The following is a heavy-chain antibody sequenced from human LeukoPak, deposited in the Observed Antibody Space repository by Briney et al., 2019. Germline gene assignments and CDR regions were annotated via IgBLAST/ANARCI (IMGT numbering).Heavy chain of an antibody. V-gene: IGHV4-59*08. D-gene: IGHD6-13*01. CDR3: ARSSAAGPEIDY. J-gene: IGHJ4*02. CDR1: GGSISSYY. CDR2: IYYSGST. Sequence: SETLSLTCTVSGGSISSYYWSWIRQPPGKGPEWIGYIYYSGSTNYNPSLKSRVTISVDTSKNQFSLKLSSVTAADTAVYYCARSSAAGPEIDYWGQGTLVTVSS.